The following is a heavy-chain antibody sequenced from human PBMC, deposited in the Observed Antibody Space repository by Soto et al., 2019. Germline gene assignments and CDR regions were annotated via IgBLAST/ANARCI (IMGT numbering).Heavy chain of an antibody. Sequence: GWSLRLSCASSVFTFSSYDMQWVRQTTGKGLEWISAIGTAGETYYPGSVKGRFTISRENAKNSLYLQINSLRAGDTAVYYCARDKYNWTNFYYYGMDVWGPGTTVTVSS. V-gene: IGHV3-13*01. CDR2: IGTAGET. CDR3: ARDKYNWTNFYYYGMDV. CDR1: VFTFSSYD. D-gene: IGHD1-20*01. J-gene: IGHJ6*02.